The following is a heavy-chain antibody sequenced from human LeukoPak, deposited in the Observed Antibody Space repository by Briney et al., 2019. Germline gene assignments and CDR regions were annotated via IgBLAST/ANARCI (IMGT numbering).Heavy chain of an antibody. CDR2: IYYSGST. J-gene: IGHJ4*02. V-gene: IGHV4-59*08. Sequence: PSETLSLTCTVSGGSISSYYWSWIRQPPGKGLEWIGYIYYSGSTNYNPSLKSRVTISVGTSKNQFSLKLSSVTAADTAVYYCASGGGETYYFDSWGQGTLVTVSS. CDR1: GGSISSYY. D-gene: IGHD2-15*01. CDR3: ASGGGETYYFDS.